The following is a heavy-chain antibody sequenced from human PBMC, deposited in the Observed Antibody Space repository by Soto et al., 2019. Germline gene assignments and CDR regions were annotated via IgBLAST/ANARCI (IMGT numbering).Heavy chain of an antibody. Sequence: GPTLVNPTSTLADTCTFSGLPLSTSGMRVSWIRPPPGKALEWLARIDWDDDKFYSTSLKTRLTIPKDTSKNPVGLTMTNMDPVDTAKYYCARTTGEALVDYWGQGTLVTVSS. CDR3: ARTTGEALVDY. CDR2: IDWDDDK. J-gene: IGHJ4*02. V-gene: IGHV2-70*04. D-gene: IGHD3-16*01. CDR1: GLPLSTSGMR.